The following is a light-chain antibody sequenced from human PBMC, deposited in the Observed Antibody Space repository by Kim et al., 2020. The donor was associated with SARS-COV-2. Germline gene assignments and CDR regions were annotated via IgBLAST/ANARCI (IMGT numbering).Light chain of an antibody. CDR1: TSNIGAGHD. J-gene: IGLJ2*01. Sequence: QSVLTQPPSVSGAPGQRVIISCTGSTSNIGAGHDVHWYQQFPGAAPKLLIYVNINRPSGVPDRFSGSKSGTSASLAITGLQPEDEADYYCQSYDSSLSGSLFGGGTKLTVL. CDR3: QSYDSSLSGSL. CDR2: VNI. V-gene: IGLV1-40*01.